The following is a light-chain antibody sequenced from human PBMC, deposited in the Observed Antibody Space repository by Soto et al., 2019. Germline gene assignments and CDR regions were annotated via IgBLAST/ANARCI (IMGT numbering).Light chain of an antibody. CDR2: DAS. V-gene: IGKV3-11*01. CDR1: QSVASD. Sequence: EIVLTQSPATLSLSPGERDTLSCRASQSVASDLAWYQQRPGQAPRLLIYDASNRATGIPARFSGSGSGTDFTLTISNLEPEDFAVYYCQQRSNWLFTFGPGTKVDIK. J-gene: IGKJ3*01. CDR3: QQRSNWLFT.